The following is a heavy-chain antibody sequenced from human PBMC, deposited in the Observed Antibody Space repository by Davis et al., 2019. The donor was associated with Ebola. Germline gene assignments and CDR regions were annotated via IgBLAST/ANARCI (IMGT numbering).Heavy chain of an antibody. CDR3: ARELRPSVGLLRSPQGY. CDR2: INAGNGNT. J-gene: IGHJ4*02. V-gene: IGHV1-3*01. D-gene: IGHD1-26*01. Sequence: ASVKVSCKASGYTFTSYAMHWVRQAPGQRLEWMGWINAGNGNTKYSQKFQGRVTITRDTSASTAYMELTSLRSEDTAVYYCARELRPSVGLLRSPQGYWGQGTLVTVSS. CDR1: GYTFTSYA.